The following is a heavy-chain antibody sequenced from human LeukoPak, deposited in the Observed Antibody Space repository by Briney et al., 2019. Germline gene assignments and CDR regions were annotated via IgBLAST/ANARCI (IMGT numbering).Heavy chain of an antibody. CDR1: GYTFTGYY. Sequence: ASVKVSCRASGYTFTGYYMHWVRQAPGQGLEWMGWINPNSGGTNYAQKFQGRVTMTRDTSISTAYMELSRLRSDDTAVYYCASEVGATHYFDYWGQGTLVTVSS. J-gene: IGHJ4*02. CDR2: INPNSGGT. D-gene: IGHD1-26*01. CDR3: ASEVGATHYFDY. V-gene: IGHV1-2*02.